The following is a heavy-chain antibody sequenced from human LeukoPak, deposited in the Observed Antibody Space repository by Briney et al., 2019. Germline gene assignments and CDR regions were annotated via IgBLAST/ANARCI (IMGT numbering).Heavy chain of an antibody. V-gene: IGHV3-30*14. D-gene: IGHD1-14*01. Sequence: PGGSLRLSCAASGFTFSSFAMHWVRQAPGKGLEWVTVISYDGSNKYYADSVKGRFTISRDNSKNTLYLQMNSLRAEDTAVYYCARGGDNQSKYPDYWGQGTLVTVSS. J-gene: IGHJ4*02. CDR1: GFTFSSFA. CDR2: ISYDGSNK. CDR3: ARGGDNQSKYPDY.